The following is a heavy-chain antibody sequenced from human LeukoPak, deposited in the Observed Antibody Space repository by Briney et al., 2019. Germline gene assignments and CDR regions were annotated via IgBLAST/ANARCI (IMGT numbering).Heavy chain of an antibody. D-gene: IGHD3-22*01. Sequence: ASVKASCKASGYPFSTYWLHWVRQAPGQGPEWMGFVNPNDGARIYAQKFQGRITMTRDTSTNTVFMELSSLRSEDTAVYYCARGLYYYDRSTYDDFDYWGQGTLVTVSS. CDR3: ARGLYYYDRSTYDDFDY. CDR2: VNPNDGAR. J-gene: IGHJ4*02. CDR1: GYPFSTYW. V-gene: IGHV1-46*01.